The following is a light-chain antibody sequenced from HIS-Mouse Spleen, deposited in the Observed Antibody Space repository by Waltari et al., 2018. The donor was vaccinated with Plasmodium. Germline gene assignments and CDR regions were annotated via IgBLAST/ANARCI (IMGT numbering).Light chain of an antibody. J-gene: IGLJ2*01. CDR3: NSRDSSGTHGV. CDR2: GKN. V-gene: IGLV3-19*01. Sequence: SSELTQDPAVSVALGQTVRITCKGDSLRSSYASWYQQKPGQAPVLVIYGKNNRPSRIPDRFSGSSSGNTASLTITGAQAEDEADYYCNSRDSSGTHGVFGGGTKLTVL. CDR1: SLRSSY.